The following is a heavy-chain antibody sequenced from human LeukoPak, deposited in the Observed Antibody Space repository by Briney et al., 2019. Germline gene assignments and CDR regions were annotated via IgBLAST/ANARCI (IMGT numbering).Heavy chain of an antibody. Sequence: GGSLRLSCVGSGFTFSSYAFHWVRQAPGKGLEWVAVIWHDGSKKYYADSAKGRFTISKDDSTNTLYLQMNTLRAEDTAVYFCARDAQVWFGELYFDYWGQGSLVIVSS. V-gene: IGHV3-33*02. CDR3: ARDAQVWFGELYFDY. CDR1: GFTFSSYA. D-gene: IGHD3-10*01. J-gene: IGHJ4*02. CDR2: IWHDGSKK.